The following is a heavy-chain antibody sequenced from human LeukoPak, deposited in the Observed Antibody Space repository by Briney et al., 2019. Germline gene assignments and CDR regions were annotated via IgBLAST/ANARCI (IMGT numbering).Heavy chain of an antibody. Sequence: GESLKISCKASGYGFIDYWIAWVRQMPGKGLEWMGIVYPADSNTRYSPSFKGQVTISADKSISTAYLQWSSLKASDTAMYYCARPRSAAGTSWFDPWGQGTLVTVSS. CDR1: GYGFIDYW. CDR3: ARPRSAAGTSWFDP. CDR2: VYPADSNT. V-gene: IGHV5-51*01. D-gene: IGHD6-13*01. J-gene: IGHJ5*02.